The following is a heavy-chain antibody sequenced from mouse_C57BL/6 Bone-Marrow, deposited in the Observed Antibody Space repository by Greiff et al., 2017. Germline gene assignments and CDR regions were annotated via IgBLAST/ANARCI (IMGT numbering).Heavy chain of an antibody. CDR3: ATGNYYGSSYLFAY. CDR2: IYPGDGDT. J-gene: IGHJ3*01. CDR1: GYAFSSYW. D-gene: IGHD1-1*01. V-gene: IGHV1-80*01. Sequence: QVQLQQSGAELVKPGASVKISCKASGYAFSSYWMNWVKQRPGKGLEWIGQIYPGDGDTNYNGKFKGKATLTADKSSSTAYMQLSSLTSEDSAVYFCATGNYYGSSYLFAYWGQGTLVTVSA.